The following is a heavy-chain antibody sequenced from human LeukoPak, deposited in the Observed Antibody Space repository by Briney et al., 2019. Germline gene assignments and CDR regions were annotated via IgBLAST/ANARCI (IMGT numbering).Heavy chain of an antibody. CDR1: GGSFSGYY. CDR2: INHSGST. V-gene: IGHV4-34*01. J-gene: IGHJ6*03. CDR3: ARFGGGATHYYYYYMDV. Sequence: SETLSLTCAVYGGSFSGYYWSWIRQPPGKGLEWIGEINHSGSTNYNPSLKSRVTISVDTSKNQFSLKLSSVTAADTAVYYCARFGGGATHYYYYYMDVWGKGTTVTVSS. D-gene: IGHD1-26*01.